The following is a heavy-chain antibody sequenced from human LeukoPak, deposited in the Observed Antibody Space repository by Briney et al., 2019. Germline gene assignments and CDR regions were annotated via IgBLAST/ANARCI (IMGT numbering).Heavy chain of an antibody. CDR3: ARDSYNWNYRNFDY. CDR1: GFTLSTYS. J-gene: IGHJ4*02. Sequence: GGSLRLSCAASGFTLSTYSMNWVRQTPGKGLEWISYITSTSRTTHYADSVRGRFFISRDNAKNSLYLQMNSLRAEDTAVYYCARDSYNWNYRNFDYWGQGTLVTVSS. D-gene: IGHD1-7*01. V-gene: IGHV3-48*01. CDR2: ITSTSRTT.